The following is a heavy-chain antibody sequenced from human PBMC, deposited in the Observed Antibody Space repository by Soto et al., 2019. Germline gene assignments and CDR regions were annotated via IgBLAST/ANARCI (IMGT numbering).Heavy chain of an antibody. CDR3: ASSGYSYGWESYYYGMDV. J-gene: IGHJ6*02. Sequence: SVKVSCKASGGTFSSYAISWVRQAPGQGLEWMGGIIPIFGTANDAQKFQGRVTITADESTSTAYMELSSLRSEDTAVYYCASSGYSYGWESYYYGMDVWGQGTTVTVSS. CDR1: GGTFSSYA. D-gene: IGHD5-18*01. V-gene: IGHV1-69*13. CDR2: IIPIFGTA.